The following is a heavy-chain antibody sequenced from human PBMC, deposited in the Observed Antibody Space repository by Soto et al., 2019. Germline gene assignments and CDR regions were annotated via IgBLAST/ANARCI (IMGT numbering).Heavy chain of an antibody. V-gene: IGHV1-69*01. CDR1: GGTFSSYA. Sequence: QVQLVQSGAEVKKPGSSVKVSCKASGGTFSSYAISWVRQAPGHGLEWMGGIIPIFGTANYAQKFQGRVTITADESTSTAYMELSSVRSEDTAVYYCASRSYCGGDCYSGYFDYWGQGTLVTVSS. CDR3: ASRSYCGGDCYSGYFDY. J-gene: IGHJ4*02. CDR2: IIPIFGTA. D-gene: IGHD2-21*02.